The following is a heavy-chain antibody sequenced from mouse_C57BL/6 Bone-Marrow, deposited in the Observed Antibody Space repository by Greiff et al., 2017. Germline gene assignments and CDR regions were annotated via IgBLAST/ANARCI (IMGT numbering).Heavy chain of an antibody. CDR3: SWVKFAY. CDR1: GYTFTSYW. J-gene: IGHJ3*01. Sequence: EVHLVESGTVLARPGASVKMSCKTSGYTFTSYWMHWVKQRPGQGLEWIGAIYPGNSDTSYNQKFKGKAKLTAVTAASTAYMELISLTNEDSAVYYCSWVKFAYWCQGTLVTVSA. D-gene: IGHD2-2*01. CDR2: IYPGNSDT. V-gene: IGHV1-5*01.